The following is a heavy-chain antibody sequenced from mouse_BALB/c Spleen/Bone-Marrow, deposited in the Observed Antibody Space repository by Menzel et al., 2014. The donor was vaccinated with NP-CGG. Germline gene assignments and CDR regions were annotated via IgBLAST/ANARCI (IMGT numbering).Heavy chain of an antibody. CDR2: INSNGGST. CDR3: ARDGPYFFDY. CDR1: GFTFSRYG. Sequence: EVQVVESGGGLVQPGGSLKLSCAASGFTFSRYGMSWVRQTPDKRLELVATINSNGGSTYYPDSVKGRFTISRDNAKNTLYLQMSSLKSEDTAMYYRARDGPYFFDYWGRGTTLTVSS. D-gene: IGHD2-10*01. J-gene: IGHJ2*01. V-gene: IGHV5-6-3*01.